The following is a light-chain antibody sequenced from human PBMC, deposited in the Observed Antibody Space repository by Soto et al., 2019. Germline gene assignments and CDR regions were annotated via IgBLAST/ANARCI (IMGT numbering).Light chain of an antibody. V-gene: IGLV2-8*01. CDR2: EVS. CDR3: SSYAGDIKCDV. CDR1: SSDIGLYNY. Sequence: QSALTQPPSASGSPGQSVTISCAGTSSDIGLYNYVSWYQHHPGKAPKLIIYEVSKRPSGIPDRFSGSKSGNTASLTVSGCQAGDGADYYCSSYAGDIKCDVFGGGTKLTVL. J-gene: IGLJ2*01.